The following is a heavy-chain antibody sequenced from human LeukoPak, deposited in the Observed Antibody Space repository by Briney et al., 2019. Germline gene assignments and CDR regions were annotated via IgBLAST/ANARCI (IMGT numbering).Heavy chain of an antibody. CDR1: GYTFTSYG. CDR2: ISAYNGNT. D-gene: IGHD3-10*01. Sequence: GASVKVSCKPSGYTFTSYGISWVRQAPGHGLEWMGWISAYNGNTNYAQKLQGRVTMTKDTSTSTAYMELRSLRSDDTAVYYCARDPANGSGSYDWGQGTLVTVSS. V-gene: IGHV1-18*01. J-gene: IGHJ4*02. CDR3: ARDPANGSGSYD.